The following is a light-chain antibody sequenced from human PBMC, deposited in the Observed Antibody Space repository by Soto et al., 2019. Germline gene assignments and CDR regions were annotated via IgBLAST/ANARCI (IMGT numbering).Light chain of an antibody. J-gene: IGKJ2*01. CDR2: DGS. CDR1: QSISDW. Sequence: DIQMTQSPSTLSASVGDRVTVTCRASQSISDWLAWYQQKPGKAPKILIYDGSNLEIGVPPRFSGGGSGTEFTLTISTLQPEDFATYYCQQHNSYPYTFGQGTKVDIK. CDR3: QQHNSYPYT. V-gene: IGKV1-5*01.